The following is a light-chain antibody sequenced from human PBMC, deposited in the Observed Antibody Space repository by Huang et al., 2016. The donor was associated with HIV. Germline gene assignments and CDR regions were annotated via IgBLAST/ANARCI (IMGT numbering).Light chain of an antibody. CDR1: PSVATN. CDR2: GAS. J-gene: IGKJ2*01. Sequence: EIIMTQSPATRSLSPGEGASLSCRANPSVATNLAWYFHRPGQSPRILIFGASTRASGLPGRFSGSGSVTQFTLTVSGLQSEDFAVYYCQQYHNWPYTFGQGTKLEI. V-gene: IGKV3-15*01. CDR3: QQYHNWPYT.